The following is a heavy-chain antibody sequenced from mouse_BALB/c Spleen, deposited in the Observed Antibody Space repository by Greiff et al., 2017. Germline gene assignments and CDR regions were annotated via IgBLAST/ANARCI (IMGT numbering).Heavy chain of an antibody. Sequence: EVQLVESGGGLVQPGGSRKLSCAASGFTFSSFGMHWVRQSPEKGLEWVAYISSGSSTIYYADTVKGRFTISRDNPKNTLFLQMTSLRSEDTAMYYCARSGGYYEDYAMDYWGQGTSVTVSS. CDR2: ISSGSSTI. J-gene: IGHJ4*01. D-gene: IGHD2-3*01. CDR3: ARSGGYYEDYAMDY. CDR1: GFTFSSFG. V-gene: IGHV5-17*02.